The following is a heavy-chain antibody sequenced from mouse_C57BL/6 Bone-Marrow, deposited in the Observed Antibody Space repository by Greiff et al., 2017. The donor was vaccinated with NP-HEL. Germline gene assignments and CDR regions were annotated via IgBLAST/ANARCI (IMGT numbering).Heavy chain of an antibody. J-gene: IGHJ2*01. CDR3: ARVDDY. CDR1: GYSITSGYY. CDR2: ISYDGSN. V-gene: IGHV3-6*01. Sequence: EVHLVESGPGLVKPSQSLSLTCSVTGYSITSGYYWNWIRQFPGNKLEWMGYISYDGSNNYNPSLKNRISITRDTSKNQFFLKLNSVTTEDTATYYCARVDDYWGQGTTLTVSS.